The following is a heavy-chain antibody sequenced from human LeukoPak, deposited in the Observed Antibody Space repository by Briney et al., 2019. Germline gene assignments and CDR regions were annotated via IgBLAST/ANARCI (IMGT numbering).Heavy chain of an antibody. D-gene: IGHD4-11*01. Sequence: GGSLRLSCTASGFTFGDYAMSWVRQAPGKGLEWVGFIRSKAYGGTTEYAASVRGRFTISRDDSKSIAYLQMNSLKTEDTAVYYCTRATVTTLFDYWGQGTLVTVSS. CDR1: GFTFGDYA. V-gene: IGHV3-49*04. CDR3: TRATVTTLFDY. J-gene: IGHJ4*02. CDR2: IRSKAYGGTT.